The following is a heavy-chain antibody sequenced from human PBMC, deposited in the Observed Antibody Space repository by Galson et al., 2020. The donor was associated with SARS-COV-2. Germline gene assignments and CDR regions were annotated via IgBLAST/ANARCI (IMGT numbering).Heavy chain of an antibody. Sequence: GESLKISCAASGFTFSSYTMTWVRQSPGKGLEWVSTVGNGGHTDYADSVKGRFTISRDNSRNTLYLQMNSLRAEDTAVYYCAKSARPPDITFDYWGQGALVTVSS. V-gene: IGHV3-23*01. CDR3: AKSARPPDITFDY. D-gene: IGHD2-15*01. CDR1: GFTFSSYT. CDR2: VGNGGHT. J-gene: IGHJ4*02.